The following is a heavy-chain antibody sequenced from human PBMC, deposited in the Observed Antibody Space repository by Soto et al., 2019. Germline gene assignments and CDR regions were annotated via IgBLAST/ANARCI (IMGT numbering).Heavy chain of an antibody. CDR2: IYYSGST. D-gene: IGHD6-6*01. CDR1: GGSVSSGSYY. V-gene: IGHV4-61*01. CDR3: ARDPEAAHGIYWYFDL. J-gene: IGHJ2*01. Sequence: SETLSLTCTVSGGSVSSGSYYWSWIRQPPGKGLEWIGYIYYSGSTNYNPSLKSRVTISVDTSKNQFSLKLSSVTAADTAVYYCARDPEAAHGIYWYFDLWGRGTLVTVSS.